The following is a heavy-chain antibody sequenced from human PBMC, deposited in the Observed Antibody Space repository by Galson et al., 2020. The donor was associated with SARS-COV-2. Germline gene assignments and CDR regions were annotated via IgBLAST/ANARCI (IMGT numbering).Heavy chain of an antibody. CDR3: ATRAAGGIGLGFI. CDR2: INIKSGGA. CDR1: GYTSSDSY. J-gene: IGHJ4*02. Sequence: KISCRASGYTSSDSYIHWVRQAPGQGLECMAWINIKSGGAAYAQKFQGRVTMTRDTSITTVYMELSNLRSDDTAVYYCATRAAGGIGLGFIWGQGTLVTVSS. D-gene: IGHD6-13*01. V-gene: IGHV1-2*02.